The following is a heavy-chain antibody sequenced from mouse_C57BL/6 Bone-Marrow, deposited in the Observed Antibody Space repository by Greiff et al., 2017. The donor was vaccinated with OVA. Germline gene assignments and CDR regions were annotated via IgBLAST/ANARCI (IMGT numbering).Heavy chain of an antibody. CDR3: AKNSPPHRGGFAY. CDR2: IWSGGST. Sequence: VKLMESGPGLVQPSQSLSITCTVSGFSLTSYGVHWVRQPPGKGLEWLGVIWSGGSTDYNAAFISRLSISKDNSKSQVFFKMNSLQADDTAIYYCAKNSPPHRGGFAYWGQGTLVTVSA. V-gene: IGHV2-4*01. CDR1: GFSLTSYG. J-gene: IGHJ3*01. D-gene: IGHD3-1*01.